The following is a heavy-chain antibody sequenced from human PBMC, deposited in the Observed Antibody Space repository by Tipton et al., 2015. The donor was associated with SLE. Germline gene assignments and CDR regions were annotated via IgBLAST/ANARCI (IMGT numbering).Heavy chain of an antibody. CDR3: LTNDFGLNC. CDR2: IDYYSAPT. Sequence: SLRLSCAASGFTFDDYAMHWVRQAPGKGLEWVAGIDYYSAPTAYADSVKGRFTISRDSAKNSLYLQMNSLRTEDTAVYYCLTNDFGLNCWGQGTLVTVSS. V-gene: IGHV3-9*01. D-gene: IGHD1-1*01. CDR1: GFTFDDYA. J-gene: IGHJ4*02.